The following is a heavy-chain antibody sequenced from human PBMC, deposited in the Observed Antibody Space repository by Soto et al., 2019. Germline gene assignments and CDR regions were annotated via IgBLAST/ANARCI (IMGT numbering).Heavy chain of an antibody. Sequence: QVQLVQSGAEVKKPGASVKVSCKASGYTFTSYGISWVRQAPGQGLEWMGWISAYNGNTNYAQKLQGRVTMTTDKATSTGYVELRSRRSDDTAVYYWARGYSSGWSDYWGQGNLVTGSS. CDR1: GYTFTSYG. J-gene: IGHJ4*02. CDR3: ARGYSSGWSDY. D-gene: IGHD6-19*01. V-gene: IGHV1-18*01. CDR2: ISAYNGNT.